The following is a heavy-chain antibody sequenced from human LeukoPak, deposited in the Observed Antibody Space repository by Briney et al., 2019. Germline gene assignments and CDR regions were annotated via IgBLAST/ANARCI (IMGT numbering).Heavy chain of an antibody. Sequence: ASVKVSCKASGGTFSSYAISWVRQAPGQGLEWMGRIILILGIANYAQKFQGRVTITADKSTSTAYMELSSLRSEDTAVYYCATSYCGGDCYSNYYYYYGMDVWGQGTTVTVSS. CDR1: GGTFSSYA. J-gene: IGHJ6*02. V-gene: IGHV1-69*04. D-gene: IGHD2-21*02. CDR2: IILILGIA. CDR3: ATSYCGGDCYSNYYYYYGMDV.